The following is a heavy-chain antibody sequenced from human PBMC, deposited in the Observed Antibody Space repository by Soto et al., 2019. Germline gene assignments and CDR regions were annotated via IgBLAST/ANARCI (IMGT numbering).Heavy chain of an antibody. CDR2: IYHSGST. Sequence: PSETLSLTCAVSGGSISSSNWWSWIRQPPGKGMEWIGEIYHSGSTNYNPSLKSRVTISVDKSKNQFSLKLSSVTAADTALYYCARDQGGYYDISREFDPWGQGTLVTVSS. CDR3: ARDQGGYYDISREFDP. J-gene: IGHJ5*02. V-gene: IGHV4-4*02. D-gene: IGHD3-22*01. CDR1: GGSISSSNW.